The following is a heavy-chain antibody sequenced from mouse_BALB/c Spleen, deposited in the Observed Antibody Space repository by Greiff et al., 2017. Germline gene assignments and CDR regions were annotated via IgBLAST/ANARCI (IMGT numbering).Heavy chain of an antibody. Sequence: LVKPAASVTLSCTASGFSFTGYYLHWVKQSHGKSLEWIGYISCYDGATSYNQKFKGKATITVDTSSNTAYMKFNSRTSEDSAVYYCARGILLSDFDVWGEGTTVTVSS. D-gene: IGHD3-3*01. CDR3: ARGILLSDFDV. V-gene: IGHV1S34*01. CDR2: ISCYDGAT. J-gene: IGHJ1*01. CDR1: GFSFTGYY.